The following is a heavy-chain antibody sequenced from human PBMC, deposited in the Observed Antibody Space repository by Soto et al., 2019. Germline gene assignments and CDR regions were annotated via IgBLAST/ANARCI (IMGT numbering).Heavy chain of an antibody. CDR3: ATLWFGEDNWFDP. CDR2: IYYSGST. Sequence: SETLSLTCTVSGGSISSYYWSWIRQPPGKGLEWIGYIYYSGSTNYNPSLKSRVTISVDTSKNQFSLKLSSVTAADTAVYYCATLWFGEDNWFDPWGQGTLVTVSS. V-gene: IGHV4-59*01. J-gene: IGHJ5*02. D-gene: IGHD3-10*01. CDR1: GGSISSYY.